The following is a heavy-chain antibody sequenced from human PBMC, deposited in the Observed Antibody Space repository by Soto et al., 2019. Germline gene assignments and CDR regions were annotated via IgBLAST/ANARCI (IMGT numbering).Heavy chain of an antibody. CDR3: ATIYSSSWYRNWFDP. D-gene: IGHD6-13*01. CDR1: GYTLTELS. J-gene: IGHJ5*02. CDR2: FDPEDGET. V-gene: IGHV1-24*01. Sequence: ASVKVSCKVSGYTLTELSMHWVRQAPGKGLEWMGGFDPEDGETIYAQKFQGRVTMAEDTSTDTAYMELSSLRSEDTAVYYCATIYSSSWYRNWFDPWGQGTLVTVSS.